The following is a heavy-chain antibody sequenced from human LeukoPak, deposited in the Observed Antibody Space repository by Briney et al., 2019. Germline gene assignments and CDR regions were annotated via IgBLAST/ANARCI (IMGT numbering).Heavy chain of an antibody. Sequence: SVKVSCKASGGTFSSYAISWVRQAPGQGLEWMGGIIPIFGTANYAQKFQGRVTITTDESTSTAYMELSSLRSEDTALYYCARDREENDYGGDWGQGTLVTVSS. CDR2: IIPIFGTA. CDR1: GGTFSSYA. V-gene: IGHV1-69*05. CDR3: ARDREENDYGGD. D-gene: IGHD4-23*01. J-gene: IGHJ4*02.